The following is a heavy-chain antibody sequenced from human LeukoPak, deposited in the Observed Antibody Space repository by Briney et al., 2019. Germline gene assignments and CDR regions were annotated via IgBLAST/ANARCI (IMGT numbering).Heavy chain of an antibody. CDR3: AREENSYALQDPYYYYGMDV. J-gene: IGHJ6*02. CDR2: ISAYNGNT. D-gene: IGHD5-18*01. V-gene: IGHV1-18*01. CDR1: VYTFTSYG. Sequence: GASVKVSCKASVYTFTSYGISWVRQAPGQGLEWMGWISAYNGNTNYAQNLQGRVTMTTDTSTSTAYTELRSLRSDDTAVYYCAREENSYALQDPYYYYGMDVWGQGTTVTVSS.